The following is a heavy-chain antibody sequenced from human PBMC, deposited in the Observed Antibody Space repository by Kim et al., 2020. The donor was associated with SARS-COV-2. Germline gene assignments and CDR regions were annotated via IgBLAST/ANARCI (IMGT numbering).Heavy chain of an antibody. CDR2: IYYSGST. D-gene: IGHD4-17*01. Sequence: SETLSLTCTVSGGSISSYYWSWIRQPPGKGLEWIGYIYYSGSTNYNPSLKSRVTISVDTSKNQFSLKLSSVTAADTAVYYCASNLGGYGDYRRYYYYYGMDVWGQGTTVTVSS. CDR1: GGSISSYY. J-gene: IGHJ6*02. CDR3: ASNLGGYGDYRRYYYYYGMDV. V-gene: IGHV4-59*13.